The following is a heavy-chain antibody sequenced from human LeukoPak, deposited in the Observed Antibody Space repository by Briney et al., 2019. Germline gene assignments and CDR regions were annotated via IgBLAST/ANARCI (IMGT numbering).Heavy chain of an antibody. J-gene: IGHJ3*02. D-gene: IGHD5-18*01. CDR3: ATQTGKYSYGNDAFDI. CDR1: GYSFTSYW. V-gene: IGHV5-51*01. Sequence: GESLKISCKGSGYSFTSYWIGWVRQMPGKGLEWMGIIYPCDSDTRYSPSFQGQVTISADKSISTAYLQWSSLKASDTAMYYCATQTGKYSYGNDAFDIWGQGTMVTVSS. CDR2: IYPCDSDT.